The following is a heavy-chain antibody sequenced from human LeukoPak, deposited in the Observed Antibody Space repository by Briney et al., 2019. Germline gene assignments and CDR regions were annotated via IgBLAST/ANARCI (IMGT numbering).Heavy chain of an antibody. CDR1: GYSISSGYY. J-gene: IGHJ4*02. CDR3: ARDSRRAVFDF. Sequence: SETLSLTCSVSGYSISSGYYWGWIRQTPGKGLEWIASIFHDGTTYYNPSLSSRVTISVDTSKNLFSLELTSVPAAETALSFCARDSRRAVFDFWGPGTLVTVYS. CDR2: IFHDGTT. V-gene: IGHV4-38-2*02.